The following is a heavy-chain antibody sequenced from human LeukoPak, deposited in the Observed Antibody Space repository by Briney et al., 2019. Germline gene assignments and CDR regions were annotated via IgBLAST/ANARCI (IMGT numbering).Heavy chain of an antibody. CDR1: GASIGSGSYY. D-gene: IGHD2-21*02. Sequence: SETLSLTCTVSGASIGSGSYYWSWIRQPAGKGPEWIGRISSSGSTNYNPSLKSRVTISVDTSKDQFSLKLSSVTAADTAVYYCARGSWVTAITGDYWGQGTLVTVSS. CDR2: ISSSGST. V-gene: IGHV4-61*10. CDR3: ARGSWVTAITGDY. J-gene: IGHJ4*02.